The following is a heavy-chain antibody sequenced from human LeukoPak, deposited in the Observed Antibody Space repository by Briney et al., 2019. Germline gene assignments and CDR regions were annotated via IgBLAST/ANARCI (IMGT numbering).Heavy chain of an antibody. J-gene: IGHJ4*02. Sequence: AGGSLRLSCAASGFTFTSYWMSWVRQAPGKGLEWVASMKPDGSEKHYVDSVKGRFTISRDNAKNTLYLQMNSLRAEDTAVYYWARLYDYWGQGTLVTVSS. V-gene: IGHV3-7*03. CDR3: ARLYDY. CDR2: MKPDGSEK. CDR1: GFTFTSYW.